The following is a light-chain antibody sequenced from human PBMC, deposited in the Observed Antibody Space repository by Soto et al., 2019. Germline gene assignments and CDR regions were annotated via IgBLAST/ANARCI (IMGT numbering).Light chain of an antibody. CDR2: RNN. Sequence: QSVLTQPPSASGTPGQRVTISCSGSSSNIGSNCVYWYQQLPGTAPKLLIYRNNQRPSGVPDRFSGSKSGTSASLAISGLRSEDEADYYCAAWDDSLSGSYVVFGGGTKLTVL. J-gene: IGLJ2*01. V-gene: IGLV1-47*01. CDR3: AAWDDSLSGSYVV. CDR1: SSNIGSNC.